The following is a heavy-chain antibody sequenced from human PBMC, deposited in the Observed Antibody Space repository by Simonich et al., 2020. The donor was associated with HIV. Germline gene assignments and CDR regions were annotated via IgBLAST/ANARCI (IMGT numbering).Heavy chain of an antibody. D-gene: IGHD6-13*01. CDR3: ARLTAGGLGEYFQH. J-gene: IGHJ1*01. CDR2: INHSGST. V-gene: IGHV4-34*01. Sequence: QVQLQQWGAGLLKPSETLSLTCAVYGGSFSGYYWSWIRQPPGKELEWIGEINHSGSTNYNPSLKSRVTISVDTSKNQFSLKLSSVTAADTAVYYCARLTAGGLGEYFQHWGQGTLVTVSS. CDR1: GGSFSGYY.